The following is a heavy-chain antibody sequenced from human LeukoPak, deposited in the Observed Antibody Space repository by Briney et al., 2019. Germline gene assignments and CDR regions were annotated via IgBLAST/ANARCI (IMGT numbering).Heavy chain of an antibody. CDR1: GGSISSGDYY. CDR3: ARDRGGDSSGYDYYYYYGMDV. Sequence: SETLSLTCTVSGGSISSGDYYWSWIRQPPGKGLEWIGYIYYSGSTYYNPSLKSRVTISVDTSKNQFSLKLSSVTAADTAVYYCARDRGGDSSGYDYYYYYGMDVWGQGTTVTVSS. V-gene: IGHV4-30-4*01. J-gene: IGHJ6*02. D-gene: IGHD3-22*01. CDR2: IYYSGST.